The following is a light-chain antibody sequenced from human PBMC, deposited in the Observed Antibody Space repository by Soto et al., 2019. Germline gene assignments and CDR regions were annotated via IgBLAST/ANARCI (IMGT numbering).Light chain of an antibody. Sequence: EIQLTQSPSFLSASVGDRVTITCRASQGISSNVAWYQQKPGKPPRLLIYGASTMASGVPYRFSGSGSGTDFTLTISSLQPEDFAAYYCQQLNSYPRTFGQGTRLEIK. J-gene: IGKJ5*01. CDR2: GAS. CDR3: QQLNSYPRT. V-gene: IGKV1-9*01. CDR1: QGISSN.